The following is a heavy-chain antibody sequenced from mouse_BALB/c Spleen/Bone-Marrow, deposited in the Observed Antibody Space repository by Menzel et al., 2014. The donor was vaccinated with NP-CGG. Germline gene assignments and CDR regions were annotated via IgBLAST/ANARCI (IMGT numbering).Heavy chain of an antibody. J-gene: IGHJ4*01. Sequence: QVQLQQSGPELVKPGASVKISCKASGYAFSISWMNWVKQRPGQGLEWIGRIYPGDGDTYYNGQFKGKATLTADKSSSXAYMQLSSLTSVDSAVYFCARFDGYRAMDYWGQGTSVTVSS. CDR3: ARFDGYRAMDY. V-gene: IGHV1-82*01. CDR1: GYAFSISW. CDR2: IYPGDGDT. D-gene: IGHD2-3*01.